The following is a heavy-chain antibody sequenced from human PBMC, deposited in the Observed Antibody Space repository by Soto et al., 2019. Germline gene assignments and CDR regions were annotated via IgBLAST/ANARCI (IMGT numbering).Heavy chain of an antibody. V-gene: IGHV1-69*02. CDR2: IIPILGIA. CDR3: ARSRLGYCSSTSCYEGYFQY. Sequence: ASVKVSCKASGGTFSSYTISWVRQAPGQGLEWMGRIIPILGIANYAQKFQGRVTITADKSTSTAYMELSSLRSEDTAVYYCARSRLGYCSSTSCYEGYFQYWGEGTLVTV. CDR1: GGTFSSYT. J-gene: IGHJ1*01. D-gene: IGHD2-2*01.